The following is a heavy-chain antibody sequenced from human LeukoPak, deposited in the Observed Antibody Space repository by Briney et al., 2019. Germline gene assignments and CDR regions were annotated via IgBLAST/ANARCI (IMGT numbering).Heavy chain of an antibody. V-gene: IGHV4-59*08. J-gene: IGHJ3*02. CDR2: IYYSGST. CDR1: GGSFSGYY. Sequence: SETLSLTCAVYGGSFSGYYWSWIRQPPGKGLEWIGYIYYSGSTNYNPSLKSRVTISVDTSKNQFSLKLSSVTAADTAVYYCSGGNAFDIWGQGTMVTVSS. CDR3: SGGNAFDI. D-gene: IGHD3-16*01.